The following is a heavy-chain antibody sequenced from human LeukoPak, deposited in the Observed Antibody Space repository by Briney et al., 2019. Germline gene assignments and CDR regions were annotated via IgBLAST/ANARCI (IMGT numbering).Heavy chain of an antibody. D-gene: IGHD6-13*01. Sequence: SETLSLTCTVSGGSISSGDYYWSWIRQHPGKGLEWIGYIYYSGSTYYNPSLKSRVTISVDTSKNQFSLKLSSVTAAGTAVYYCATAAAGIGYYFDYWGQGTLVTVSS. CDR2: IYYSGST. V-gene: IGHV4-31*03. CDR1: GGSISSGDYY. J-gene: IGHJ4*02. CDR3: ATAAAGIGYYFDY.